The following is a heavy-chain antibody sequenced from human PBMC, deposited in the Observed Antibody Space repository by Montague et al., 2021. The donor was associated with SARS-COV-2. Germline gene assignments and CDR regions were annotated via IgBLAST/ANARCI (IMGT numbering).Heavy chain of an antibody. CDR3: ARDVYYYDSSGYYYGRYYYYGMDV. Sequence: SLRLSCAASGFTFSSYGMHWVRQAPGKGLGWVAVIWYDGSNKYYADSVKGRFTISRDNSKNTLYLQMNSLRAEDTAVYYCARDVYYYDSSGYYYGRYYYYGMDVWGQGTTVTVSS. D-gene: IGHD3-22*01. CDR1: GFTFSSYG. J-gene: IGHJ6*02. V-gene: IGHV3-33*01. CDR2: IWYDGSNK.